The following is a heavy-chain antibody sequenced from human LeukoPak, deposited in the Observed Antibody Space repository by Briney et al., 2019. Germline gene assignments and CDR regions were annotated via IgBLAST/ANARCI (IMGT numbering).Heavy chain of an antibody. V-gene: IGHV3-13*01. CDR2: IGTADDT. CDR3: ARAVAGAGWFDP. Sequence: PGGSLRLSCAASGFTFSSYDMHWVRQVTGKGLEWVSAIGTADDTYYAGSVKGRFTISRENAKNPLYLQMSSLRAGDTAVYYCARAVAGAGWFDPWGQGALVTVSS. CDR1: GFTFSSYD. J-gene: IGHJ5*02. D-gene: IGHD6-19*01.